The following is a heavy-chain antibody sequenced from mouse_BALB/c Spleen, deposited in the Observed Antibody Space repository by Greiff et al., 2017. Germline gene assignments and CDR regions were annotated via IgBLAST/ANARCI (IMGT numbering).Heavy chain of an antibody. V-gene: IGHV1-54*03. CDR3: AADYYGPAMDY. J-gene: IGHJ4*01. CDR2: INPGSGGT. CDR1: GYAFTNYL. Sequence: QVQLQQSGAELVRPGTSVKVSCKASGYAFTNYLIEWVKQRPGQGLEWIGVINPGSGGTNYNEKFKGKATLTADKSSSTAYMQLSSLTSDDSAVYFCAADYYGPAMDYWGQGTSVTVSS. D-gene: IGHD1-1*01.